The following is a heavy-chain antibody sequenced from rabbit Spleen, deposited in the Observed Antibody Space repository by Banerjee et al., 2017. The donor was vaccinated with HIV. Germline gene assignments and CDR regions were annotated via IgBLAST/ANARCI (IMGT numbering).Heavy chain of an antibody. Sequence: QSLEESGGDLVKPGASLTLTCTASGFSFSSSDYMCWVRQAPGKGLEWISCIAGSSGFTYFATWAKGRFTCSKTSSTTVTLQMTRLTAADTATYFCARDTSSSFSSYGMNLWGPGTLVTVS. D-gene: IGHD1-1*01. J-gene: IGHJ6*01. CDR2: IAGSSGFT. CDR1: GFSFSSSDY. V-gene: IGHV1S40*01. CDR3: ARDTSSSFSSYGMNL.